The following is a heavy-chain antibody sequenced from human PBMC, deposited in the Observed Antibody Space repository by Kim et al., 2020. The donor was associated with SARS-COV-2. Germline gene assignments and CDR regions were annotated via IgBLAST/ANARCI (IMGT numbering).Heavy chain of an antibody. J-gene: IGHJ4*02. CDR3: AKGSAKWELYDF. Sequence: GGSLRLSCAASGFTFRNYAMSWVRQAPGRGLEWVSAITGGGELTYYADSVKGRFTVSRDNSKSTVSLHMNSLRAEDTAKYYCAKGSAKWELYDFWGQGT. CDR2: ITGGGELT. V-gene: IGHV3-23*01. D-gene: IGHD1-26*01. CDR1: GFTFRNYA.